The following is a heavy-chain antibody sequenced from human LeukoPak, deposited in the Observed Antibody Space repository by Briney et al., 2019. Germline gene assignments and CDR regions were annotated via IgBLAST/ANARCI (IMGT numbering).Heavy chain of an antibody. D-gene: IGHD2-15*01. J-gene: IGHJ4*02. CDR3: ARDVVVVIAADSNFDY. CDR2: ISTSSSYI. V-gene: IGHV3-21*01. CDR1: GFTLSKYN. Sequence: GGSLRLSCAASGFTLSKYNMNWVRQAPGKGLEWVSSISTSSSYIYYADSVKGRFTISRDNARNSLYLQMNSLRAEDTAVDYCARDVVVVIAADSNFDYWGQGTLVTVSS.